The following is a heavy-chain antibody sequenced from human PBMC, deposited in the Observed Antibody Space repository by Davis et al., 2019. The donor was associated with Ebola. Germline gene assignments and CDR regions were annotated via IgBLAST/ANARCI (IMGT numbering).Heavy chain of an antibody. D-gene: IGHD6-25*01. Sequence: PGGSLRLSCAASGFTFSSYWMHWVRQAPGKGLVWVSRINSDGSSTSYADSVKGRFTISRDNAKNTLYLQMNSLRAEDTAVYYCARDSAEYCTTSGCRGGHGMDVWGPGTTVTVSS. V-gene: IGHV3-74*01. CDR2: INSDGSST. CDR3: ARDSAEYCTTSGCRGGHGMDV. CDR1: GFTFSSYW. J-gene: IGHJ6*02.